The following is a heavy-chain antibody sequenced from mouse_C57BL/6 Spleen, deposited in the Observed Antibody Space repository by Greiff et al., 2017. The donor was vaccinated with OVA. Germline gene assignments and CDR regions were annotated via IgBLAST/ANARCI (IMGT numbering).Heavy chain of an antibody. V-gene: IGHV1-81*01. CDR3: ARSETAQATNAMDY. CDR2: IYPRSGNT. Sequence: VMLVESGAELARPGASVKLSCKASGYTFTSYGISWVKQRTGQGLEWIGEIYPRSGNTYYNEKFKGKATLTADKSSSTAYMELRSLTSEDTAVYVCARSETAQATNAMDYWGQGTSVTVSS. CDR1: GYTFTSYG. D-gene: IGHD3-2*02. J-gene: IGHJ4*01.